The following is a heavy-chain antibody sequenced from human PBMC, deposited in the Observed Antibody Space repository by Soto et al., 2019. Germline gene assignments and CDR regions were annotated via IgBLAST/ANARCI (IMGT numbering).Heavy chain of an antibody. CDR1: GYSFTSYW. D-gene: IGHD4-17*01. J-gene: IGHJ6*03. CDR3: ARQGGYGDYYYYYYMDV. CDR2: IYPGDSDT. V-gene: IGHV5-51*01. Sequence: GESLKISCKGSGYSFTSYWIGWVRQMPGKGLEWMGIIYPGDSDTRYSPSFQDQVTISADKSISTAYLQWSSLKASDTAMYYCARQGGYGDYYYYYYMDVWGKGTMVTVSS.